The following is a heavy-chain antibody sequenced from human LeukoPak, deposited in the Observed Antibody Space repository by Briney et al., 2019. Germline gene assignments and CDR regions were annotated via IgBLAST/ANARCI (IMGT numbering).Heavy chain of an antibody. V-gene: IGHV3-23*01. Sequence: GGSLRLSCAASGFTFSSDAMTWVRQAPGKGLEWVSSISDSGGSTYYADSVKGPFTISRDNSKNTLYLQMNSLRAEDTAVYYCAKLGYCSITSCQAFDYWGQGTLVTVSS. J-gene: IGHJ4*02. D-gene: IGHD2-2*01. CDR1: GFTFSSDA. CDR2: ISDSGGST. CDR3: AKLGYCSITSCQAFDY.